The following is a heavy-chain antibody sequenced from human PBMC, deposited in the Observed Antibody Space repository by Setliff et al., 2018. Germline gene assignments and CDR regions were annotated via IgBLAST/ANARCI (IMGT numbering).Heavy chain of an antibody. V-gene: IGHV4-38-2*01. CDR3: ASFAGSSWVDY. D-gene: IGHD6-13*01. Sequence: SETLSLTCSVSDFSINSGYYWGWIRQSPGEGLEWIGSIYRNGNTYYNPSLKSRVTISVDTSKNQLSLKLNSVTAADTAVYYCASFAGSSWVDYWGQGTLVTVSS. J-gene: IGHJ4*02. CDR2: IYRNGNT. CDR1: DFSINSGYY.